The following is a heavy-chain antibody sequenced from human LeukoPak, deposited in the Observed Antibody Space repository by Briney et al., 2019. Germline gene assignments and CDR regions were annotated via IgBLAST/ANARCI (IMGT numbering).Heavy chain of an antibody. V-gene: IGHV3-21*01. CDR1: GFTFSSYS. Sequence: PGGSLRLSCAASGFTFSSYSMNWVRQAPGKGLEWVLSISSSSSYIYYADSVKGRFTISRDNAKNSLYLQMNSLRAEDTAVYYCARCGSPGDYYYGMDVWGQGTTVTVSS. J-gene: IGHJ6*02. CDR2: ISSSSSYI. D-gene: IGHD1-26*01. CDR3: ARCGSPGDYYYGMDV.